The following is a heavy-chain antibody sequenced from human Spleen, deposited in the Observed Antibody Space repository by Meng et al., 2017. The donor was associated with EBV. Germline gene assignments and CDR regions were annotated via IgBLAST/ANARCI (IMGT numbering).Heavy chain of an antibody. CDR2: LIPLSDAP. J-gene: IGHJ4*02. Sequence: VKKPASPVKCTCKTAGVTFGSDAISWLRRAHGQGLEWMGCLIPLSDAPHYAQKFQGSVTITADKSTSTHYLDLSGLRAEDTAVYYCASESGRGFTPDYWGQGTLVTVSS. CDR1: GVTFGSDA. V-gene: IGHV1-69*06. D-gene: IGHD3-10*01. CDR3: ASESGRGFTPDY.